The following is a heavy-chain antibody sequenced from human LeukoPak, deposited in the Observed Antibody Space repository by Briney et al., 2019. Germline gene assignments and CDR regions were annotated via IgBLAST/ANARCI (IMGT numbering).Heavy chain of an antibody. CDR1: GYTFTSYY. D-gene: IGHD3-16*02. J-gene: IGHJ4*02. Sequence: GASVKVSCKASGYTFTSYYMHWVRQAPGQGLEWMGIINPSGGSTSYAQKFQGRVTMTRDTSTCTVYMELSSLRSEDTAVYYCAAAGKNYDYVWGSYRGDWGQGTLVTVSS. V-gene: IGHV1-46*01. CDR3: AAAGKNYDYVWGSYRGD. CDR2: INPSGGST.